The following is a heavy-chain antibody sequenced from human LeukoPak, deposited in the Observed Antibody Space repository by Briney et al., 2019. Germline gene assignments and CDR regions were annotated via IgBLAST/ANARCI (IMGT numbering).Heavy chain of an antibody. CDR2: IYYSGST. CDR3: ARDRFQSWSSGGHNWFDP. V-gene: IGHV4-39*07. J-gene: IGHJ5*02. CDR1: GGSISSSSYY. Sequence: SETLSLTCTVSGGSISSSSYYWGWIRQPPGKGLAWIGSIYYSGSTYYNPSLKSRVTISVDTSKNQFSLKLSSVTAADTAVYYCARDRFQSWSSGGHNWFDPWGQGTLVTVSS. D-gene: IGHD6-19*01.